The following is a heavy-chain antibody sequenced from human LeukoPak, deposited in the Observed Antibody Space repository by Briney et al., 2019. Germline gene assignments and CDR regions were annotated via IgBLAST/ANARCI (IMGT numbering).Heavy chain of an antibody. CDR1: GYTLTSYA. Sequence: ASVKVSCKASGYTLTSYAMNWVRQAPGQGLEWMGWINTNTGNPTYAQGFTGRFVFSLDTSVSTAYLQISSLRAEDTAVYYCARGPYYYDSSGYYSGDFDYWGQGTLVTVSS. D-gene: IGHD3-22*01. J-gene: IGHJ4*02. CDR3: ARGPYYYDSSGYYSGDFDY. V-gene: IGHV7-4-1*02. CDR2: INTNTGNP.